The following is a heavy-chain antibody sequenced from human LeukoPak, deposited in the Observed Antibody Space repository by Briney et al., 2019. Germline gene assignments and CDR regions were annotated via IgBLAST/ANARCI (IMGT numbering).Heavy chain of an antibody. CDR1: GGSISSGDYY. V-gene: IGHV4-30-4*08. CDR2: IYYSGST. Sequence: SQTLSLTCTVSGGSISSGDYYWSWIRQPPGKGLEWIGYIYYSGSTYYNPSIKSRVTIAVDTSKNSFSLKLSSVTAADTAVYYCARATGCSSTSCYRTNWFDPWGQGTLVTVSS. CDR3: ARATGCSSTSCYRTNWFDP. D-gene: IGHD2-2*02. J-gene: IGHJ5*02.